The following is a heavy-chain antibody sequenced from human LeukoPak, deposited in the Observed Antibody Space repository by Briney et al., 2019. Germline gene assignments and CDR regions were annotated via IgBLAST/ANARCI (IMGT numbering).Heavy chain of an antibody. CDR3: ARDRCSGGSCYLNPFDC. CDR2: ISYDGRNK. V-gene: IGHV3-30*01. Sequence: PGGSLRLSCAASGFTFSSYAMHWVRQAPGKGLEWVAVISYDGRNKDYADSVKGRFTISRDNSKNTLYLQMNSLRGEDTAVYYCARDRCSGGSCYLNPFDCWGQGTLVTVSS. CDR1: GFTFSSYA. D-gene: IGHD2-15*01. J-gene: IGHJ4*02.